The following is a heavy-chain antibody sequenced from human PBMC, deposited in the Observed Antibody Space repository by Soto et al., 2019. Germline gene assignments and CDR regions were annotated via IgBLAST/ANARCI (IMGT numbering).Heavy chain of an antibody. CDR1: GVTFCCYY. CDR3: ARGGDIVVVPAALGYAFDI. Sequence: PSETLSHTSAFYGVTFCCYYWSWIRQPPGKGLEWIGEINHSGSTNYNPSLKSRVTISVDTSKNQFSLKLSSVTAADTAVYYCARGGDIVVVPAALGYAFDIWGQGTMVTVSS. V-gene: IGHV4-34*01. J-gene: IGHJ3*02. D-gene: IGHD2-2*01. CDR2: INHSGST.